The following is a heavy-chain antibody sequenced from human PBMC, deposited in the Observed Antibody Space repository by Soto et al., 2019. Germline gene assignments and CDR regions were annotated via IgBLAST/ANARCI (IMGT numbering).Heavy chain of an antibody. CDR2: IYYSGST. V-gene: IGHV4-59*01. CDR3: AREGGFQEGQPVYYYYGMDV. Sequence: PSETLSLTCTVSGGSISSYYWSWIRQPPGKGLEWIGYIYYSGSTNYNPSLKSRVTISVDTSKNQFSLKLSSVTAADTAVYYCAREGGFQEGQPVYYYYGMDVWGQGTTVTVSS. CDR1: GGSISSYY. J-gene: IGHJ6*02. D-gene: IGHD3-16*01.